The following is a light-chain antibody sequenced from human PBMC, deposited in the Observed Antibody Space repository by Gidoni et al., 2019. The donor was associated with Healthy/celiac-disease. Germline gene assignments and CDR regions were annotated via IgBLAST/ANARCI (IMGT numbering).Light chain of an antibody. V-gene: IGKV3-11*01. CDR3: QQRSNWPRT. J-gene: IGKJ1*01. Sequence: EIVLTQPPATLSLSPGERATLSCRASQSVSSYLAWYQQKPGQAPRLLIYDAPNRATGIPARFSGSGSGTDFTLTISSLEPEDFAVYYCQQRSNWPRTFXXXTKVEIK. CDR1: QSVSSY. CDR2: DAP.